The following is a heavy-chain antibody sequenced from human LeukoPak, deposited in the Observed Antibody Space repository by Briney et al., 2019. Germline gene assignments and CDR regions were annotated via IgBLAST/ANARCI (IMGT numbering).Heavy chain of an antibody. Sequence: GGSLRLSCAASGFAFSSYAMSWVRQAPGKGLEWVSAISGSGGSTYYAASVKGRFTISRDNSKNTLYLQMNSLRAEDTAVYYCAKDGQLWPSSDYWGQGTLVTVSS. J-gene: IGHJ4*02. CDR1: GFAFSSYA. V-gene: IGHV3-23*01. D-gene: IGHD5-18*01. CDR3: AKDGQLWPSSDY. CDR2: ISGSGGST.